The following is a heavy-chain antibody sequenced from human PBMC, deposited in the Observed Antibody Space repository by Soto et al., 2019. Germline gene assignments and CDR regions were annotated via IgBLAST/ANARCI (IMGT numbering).Heavy chain of an antibody. Sequence: SETLSLTCAVSGYSISSGYYWGWIRQPPGKGLEWIGSIYHSGSTYYNPSLKSRVTISVDTSKNQFSLKLSSVTAADTAVYYCARELVHPEPTFDYWGQGTLVTVSS. V-gene: IGHV4-38-2*02. CDR1: GYSISSGYY. D-gene: IGHD1-26*01. J-gene: IGHJ4*02. CDR3: ARELVHPEPTFDY. CDR2: IYHSGST.